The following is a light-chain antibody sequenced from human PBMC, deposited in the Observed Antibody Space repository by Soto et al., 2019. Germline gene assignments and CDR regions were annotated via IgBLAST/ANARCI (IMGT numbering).Light chain of an antibody. J-gene: IGKJ1*01. Sequence: ELLMTQAPGTLSVSPGERATLSCRASQTIDTNLAWYQQKPGQAPTLXXFGASTRATGIPARFSGSGSGTEFSLTITSLQSEDFALYYCQQYNNRPPWTFGQGTKVDIK. CDR2: GAS. V-gene: IGKV3-15*01. CDR1: QTIDTN. CDR3: QQYNNRPPWT.